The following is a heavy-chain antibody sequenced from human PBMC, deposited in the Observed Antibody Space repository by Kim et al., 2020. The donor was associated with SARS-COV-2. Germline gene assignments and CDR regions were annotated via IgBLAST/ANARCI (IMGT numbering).Heavy chain of an antibody. D-gene: IGHD6-19*01. V-gene: IGHV3-23*01. CDR1: GFTFSSYA. CDR2: ISGSGGST. CDR3: AKQPGVDTWLVGGWFDP. J-gene: IGHJ5*02. Sequence: GGSLRLSCAAYGFTFSSYAMSWVRQAPGKGLEWVSAISGSGGSTYYADSVKGRFTISRDNSKNTLYLQMNSLRAEDTAVYYCAKQPGVDTWLVGGWFDPWGQGTLVTISS.